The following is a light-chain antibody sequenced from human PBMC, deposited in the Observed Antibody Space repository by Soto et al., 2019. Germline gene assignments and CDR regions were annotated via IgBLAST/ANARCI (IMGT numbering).Light chain of an antibody. Sequence: DIVMTQSPATLSVSPGERATLSCRASQSVANNLAWYQLRPGQAPRLLIYGASTRATGVPARFSGSGSGTEFALTISSLQSEDFAVYYCHYYNNWAHTFGGGTKVEIK. J-gene: IGKJ4*01. CDR1: QSVANN. V-gene: IGKV3-15*01. CDR3: HYYNNWAHT. CDR2: GAS.